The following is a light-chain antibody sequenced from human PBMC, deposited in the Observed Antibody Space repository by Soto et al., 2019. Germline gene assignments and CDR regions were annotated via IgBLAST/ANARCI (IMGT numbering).Light chain of an antibody. J-gene: IGLJ2*01. CDR1: SSDVGGYNY. CDR3: SSYAGNNNLVV. V-gene: IGLV2-8*01. CDR2: EVN. Sequence: QSALTQPPSASGSPGQSVTISCTGTSSDVGGYNYVSWYQQHPGKAPKLIIYEVNKRPSGVPDRFSGSKSGNTASLTVSGLQAEDEADYYCSSYAGNNNLVVFGGGTKLTXL.